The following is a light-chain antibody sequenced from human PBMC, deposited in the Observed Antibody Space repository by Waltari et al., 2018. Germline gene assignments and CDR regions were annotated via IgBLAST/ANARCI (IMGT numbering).Light chain of an antibody. Sequence: EIVLKQSPATLSLSTGERATLPRRASQSLSNLLAWYQQKPGQAPRLLIYDASNRATDTPARFSGSGSGTDFTLTISSLEPEDFAVYYCQQRIDSFSFGQGTKLQIK. CDR3: QQRIDSFS. CDR1: QSLSNL. V-gene: IGKV3-11*01. CDR2: DAS. J-gene: IGKJ2*03.